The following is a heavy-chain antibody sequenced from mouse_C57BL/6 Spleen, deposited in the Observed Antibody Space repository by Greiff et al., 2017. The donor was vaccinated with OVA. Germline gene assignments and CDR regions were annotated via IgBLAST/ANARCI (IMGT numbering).Heavy chain of an antibody. CDR3: ARSGTTSYWYFDV. Sequence: VQLQQSGPELVKPGASVKISCKASGYSFTGYYMNWVKQSPEKSLEWIGEINPSTGGTTYNQKFKAKATLTVDKSSSTAYMQLKSLTSEDSAVYYCARSGTTSYWYFDVWGTGTTVTVSS. D-gene: IGHD1-1*01. J-gene: IGHJ1*03. V-gene: IGHV1-42*01. CDR1: GYSFTGYY. CDR2: INPSTGGT.